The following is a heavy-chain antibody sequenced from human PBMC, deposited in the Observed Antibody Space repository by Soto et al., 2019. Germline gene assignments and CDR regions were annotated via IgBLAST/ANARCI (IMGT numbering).Heavy chain of an antibody. V-gene: IGHV3-48*02. CDR2: ISSTSGTI. CDR3: ANQKIRFSVAGTLYGLGV. Sequence: GQLVESGGNLVRPGGSLRLSCEASGFVFSTYSMNGVRQAPGKGLEWISYISSTSGTIYYADSVKGRFTIFRDNAKNSLFLQMNGLRDDDTAVYYCANQKIRFSVAGTLYGLGVWGQGTTVTVSS. D-gene: IGHD6-19*01. J-gene: IGHJ6*02. CDR1: GFVFSTYS.